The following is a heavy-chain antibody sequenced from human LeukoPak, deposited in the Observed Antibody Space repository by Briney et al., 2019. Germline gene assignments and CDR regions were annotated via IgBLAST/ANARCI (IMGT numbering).Heavy chain of an antibody. D-gene: IGHD5-18*01. CDR2: ISSSSSYI. V-gene: IGHV3-21*01. Sequence: GGSLRLSCAASGFTFSSYSMNWVRQAPGKGLEWVSSISSSSSYIYYADSVEGRFTISRDNAKNSLYLQMNSLRAEDTAVYYCAKSDHGTAMVSAFDYWAREPWSPSPQ. CDR1: GFTFSSYS. J-gene: IGHJ4*02. CDR3: AKSDHGTAMVSAFDY.